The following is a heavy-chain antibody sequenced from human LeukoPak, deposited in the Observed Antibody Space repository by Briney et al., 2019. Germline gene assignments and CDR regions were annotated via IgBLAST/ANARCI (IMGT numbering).Heavy chain of an antibody. CDR3: ARDRYYYDSSGYLFDY. D-gene: IGHD3-22*01. V-gene: IGHV4-34*01. CDR2: INHSGST. Sequence: SETLSLTCAVYGGSFSGYYWSWIRQPPGKGLEWIGEINHSGSTNYNPSLKSRVTMSVDTSKNQFSLKLSSVTAADTAVYYCARDRYYYDSSGYLFDYWGQGTLVTVSS. J-gene: IGHJ4*02. CDR1: GGSFSGYY.